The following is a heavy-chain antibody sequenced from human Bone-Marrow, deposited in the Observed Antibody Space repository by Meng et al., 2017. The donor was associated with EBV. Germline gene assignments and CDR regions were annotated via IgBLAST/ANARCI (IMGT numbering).Heavy chain of an antibody. CDR2: TNEDGRTT. V-gene: IGHV3-74*01. J-gene: IGHJ4*02. Sequence: VGSGGGVFRAGGPLRLSCEASGFSFRSYWMHWVRQAPGKGLVWISRTNEDGRTTSYADSVKGRFTISRDNTKNTLYLQMNSLRAEDTARYFCSRDLAGAYDDWGQGTLVTVSS. D-gene: IGHD2-21*01. CDR3: SRDLAGAYDD. CDR1: GFSFRSYW.